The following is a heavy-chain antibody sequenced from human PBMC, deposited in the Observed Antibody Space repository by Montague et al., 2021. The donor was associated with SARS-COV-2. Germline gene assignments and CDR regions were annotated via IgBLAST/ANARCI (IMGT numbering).Heavy chain of an antibody. J-gene: IGHJ4*02. CDR1: GGSIRSYY. Sequence: SETLSLTCTVSGGSIRSYYWSWIRLPPGKALEWLGYIYYTGGATHNPSLKSRVTISVDTSRSQFSLRLTAVTAADTAVYFCARVWGGYFDKWGQGTLVTVSS. CDR2: IYYTGGA. D-gene: IGHD3-3*01. CDR3: ARVWGGYFDK. V-gene: IGHV4-59*01.